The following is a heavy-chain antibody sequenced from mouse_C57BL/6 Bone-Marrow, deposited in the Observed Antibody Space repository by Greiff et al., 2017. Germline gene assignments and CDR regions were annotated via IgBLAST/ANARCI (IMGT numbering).Heavy chain of an antibody. CDR2: IDPSDSYT. CDR1: GYTFTSYW. V-gene: IGHV1-69*01. Sequence: VQLQQPGAELVMPGASVKLSCKASGYTFTSYWMHWVKQRPGQGLEWIGEIDPSDSYTNSNQKFKGKSTLTVDKSSSTAYMQLSSLTSEDSAVYCYERGNCGGYAMDYWGQGTSVTVSS. CDR3: ERGNCGGYAMDY. D-gene: IGHD2-1*01. J-gene: IGHJ4*01.